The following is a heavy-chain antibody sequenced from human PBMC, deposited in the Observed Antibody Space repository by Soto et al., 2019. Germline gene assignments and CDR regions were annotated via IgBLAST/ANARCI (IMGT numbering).Heavy chain of an antibody. CDR2: IYYSGST. CDR3: ARGGPGGYYYYYYGMDV. Sequence: SETLSLTCTVSGGSISSGGYYWSWIRQHPGKGLEWIGYIYYSGSTYFNPSLKSRVTISVDTSKNQFSLKLSSVTAADTAVYYCARGGPGGYYYYYYGMDVWGQGTTVTVSS. D-gene: IGHD3-10*01. V-gene: IGHV4-31*03. CDR1: GGSISSGGYY. J-gene: IGHJ6*02.